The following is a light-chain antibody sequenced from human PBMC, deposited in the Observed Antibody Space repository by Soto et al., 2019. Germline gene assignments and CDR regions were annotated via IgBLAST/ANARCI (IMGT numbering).Light chain of an antibody. V-gene: IGLV1-44*01. Sequence: QSVLTQPPSASGTPGQRVTISCSGSSSNIGSNTANWYQHLPGTAPKLLIYSNNQRPSGVPDRFSGSKSGTSASLAISGLQSEDEADYYCAAWDDSLNGPGVVFGGGTKLTVL. CDR1: SSNIGSNT. J-gene: IGLJ2*01. CDR2: SNN. CDR3: AAWDDSLNGPGVV.